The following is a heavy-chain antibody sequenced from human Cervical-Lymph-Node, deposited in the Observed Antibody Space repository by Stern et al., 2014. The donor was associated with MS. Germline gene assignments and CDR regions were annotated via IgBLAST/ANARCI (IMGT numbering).Heavy chain of an antibody. Sequence: VQLVESGAEVRKPGASVKVSCKASGYTITSYGLSWVRQAPGQGLEWMGWISTYNGNTNFAQKFQGRVTMTTDTSTSTVYMELTSLRSDDTAVYYCARDKSAGWYAADNWGQGTLVTVSS. CDR1: GYTITSYG. CDR2: ISTYNGNT. D-gene: IGHD6-19*01. CDR3: ARDKSAGWYAADN. V-gene: IGHV1-18*01. J-gene: IGHJ4*02.